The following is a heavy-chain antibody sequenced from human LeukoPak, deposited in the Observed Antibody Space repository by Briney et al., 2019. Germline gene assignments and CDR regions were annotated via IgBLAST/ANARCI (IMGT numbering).Heavy chain of an antibody. Sequence: GGSLRLSCSASVLAFSTYAIHWVRQAPGKGLDYISAISGRGDSTFYVDSVKVRFTISRDNAKNTVYLQMSSLRPQETAVYYSVKGTGGGWGYYFNYWGQGTLVTVSS. D-gene: IGHD2-21*01. V-gene: IGHV3-64D*06. CDR3: VKGTGGGWGYYFNY. CDR1: VLAFSTYA. J-gene: IGHJ4*02. CDR2: ISGRGDST.